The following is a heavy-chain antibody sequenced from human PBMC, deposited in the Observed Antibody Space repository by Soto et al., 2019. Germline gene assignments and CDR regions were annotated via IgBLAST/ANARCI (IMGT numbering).Heavy chain of an antibody. CDR3: ARDPGDGDYEGYYYYGMDV. J-gene: IGHJ6*02. Sequence: QVQLQESGPGLVKPSGTLSLTCAVSGGSISSSNWWSWVRQPPGKGLEWIGEIYDSGSTNYNPSRKSRVTISVDKSKNQFSLQLSSVTPADTAVYYCARDPGDGDYEGYYYYGMDVWGQGTTVTVSS. CDR2: IYDSGST. D-gene: IGHD4-17*01. V-gene: IGHV4-4*02. CDR1: GGSISSSNW.